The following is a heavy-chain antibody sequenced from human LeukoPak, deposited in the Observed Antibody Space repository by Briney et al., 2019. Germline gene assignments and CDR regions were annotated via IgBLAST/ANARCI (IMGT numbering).Heavy chain of an antibody. Sequence: EASVKVSCKASGYTFTGYCLHWVRQAPGQGLEWMGWINPNSGGTSYAQKFQDRVTMTRDTSTSTAYMELSRLRSDDTAVYYCTRDPGDTAMAKYYFDYWGQGTLVTVSS. CDR3: TRDPGDTAMAKYYFDY. CDR2: INPNSGGT. D-gene: IGHD5-18*01. J-gene: IGHJ4*02. CDR1: GYTFTGYC. V-gene: IGHV1-2*02.